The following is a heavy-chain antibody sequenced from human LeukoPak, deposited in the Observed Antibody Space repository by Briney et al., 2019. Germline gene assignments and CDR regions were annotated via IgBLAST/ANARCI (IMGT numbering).Heavy chain of an antibody. CDR2: ISSSGSTI. CDR1: GFTFSDYY. CDR3: ARDLSIAAAPYYYYGMDV. J-gene: IGHJ6*02. Sequence: MTAGSLRLSCAASGFTFSDYYMSWVRQAPGQGLERVSYISSSGSTISYADPVKGRFTISRDKAKNSLNLQMNSLGAEDTAVYYCARDLSIAAAPYYYYGMDVWGQGTTVTVFS. V-gene: IGHV3-11*01. D-gene: IGHD6-13*01.